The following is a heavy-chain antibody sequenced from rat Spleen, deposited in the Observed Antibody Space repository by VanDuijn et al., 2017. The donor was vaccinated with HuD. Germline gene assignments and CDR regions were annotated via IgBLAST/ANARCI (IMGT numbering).Heavy chain of an antibody. CDR2: IWGNGNT. J-gene: IGHJ2*01. CDR3: ASRGRTY. Sequence: QVQLKESGPGLVQPSQTLSLTCTVSGFSLISYSVHWIRQPPGKGLEWMGVIWGNGNTNYKSPLKSRLSISKDTSKSQVFLKMNNLQTEDTAMYFCASRGRTYWGQGVMVTVSS. CDR1: GFSLISYS. V-gene: IGHV2S61*01.